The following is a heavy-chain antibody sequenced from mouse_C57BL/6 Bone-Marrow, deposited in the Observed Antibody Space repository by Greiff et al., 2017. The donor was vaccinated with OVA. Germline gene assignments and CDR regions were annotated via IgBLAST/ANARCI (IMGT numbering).Heavy chain of an antibody. V-gene: IGHV1-81*01. CDR2: IYPRSGNT. D-gene: IGHD2-4*01. CDR1: GYTFTSYG. J-gene: IGHJ3*01. Sequence: QVQLKESGAELARPGASVKLSCKASGYTFTSYGISWVKQRTGQGLEWIGEIYPRSGNTYYNEKFKGKATLTADKSSSTAYMELRSLTSEDSAVYCCARGHYDYGKLSWFAYWGQGTLVTVSA. CDR3: ARGHYDYGKLSWFAY.